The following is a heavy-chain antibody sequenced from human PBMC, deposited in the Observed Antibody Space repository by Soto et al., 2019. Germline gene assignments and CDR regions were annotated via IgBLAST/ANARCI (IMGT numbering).Heavy chain of an antibody. J-gene: IGHJ4*02. CDR2: ISYSGNT. D-gene: IGHD2-21*01. CDR3: ARDRGGNSIYEY. CDR1: GASVGSGDYY. Sequence: QVQLQESGPGLVKPSQTLSLTCTVSGASVGSGDYYWSWIRQHPGKGLEWIGFISYSGNTYYNPSLKSRLIISLDTSKNQFSLKLNSVTAADTAVYYCARDRGGNSIYEYWGQGDLVTVSS. V-gene: IGHV4-31*03.